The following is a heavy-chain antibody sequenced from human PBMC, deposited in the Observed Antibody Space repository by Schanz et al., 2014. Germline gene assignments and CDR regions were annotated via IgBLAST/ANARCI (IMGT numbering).Heavy chain of an antibody. V-gene: IGHV4-59*12. D-gene: IGHD2-2*01. Sequence: VQLVQSGGGLVQPGGSLRLSCATSGLTFTSAWMSWVRQAPGKGLEWVGYISYSGRTYYSPSLKSRLTMSVDTSKNHFSLRLSSVTAADTAVYYCARDVGGCSSSTSCYAFEIWGQGTMVTVSS. CDR3: ARDVGGCSSSTSCYAFEI. CDR1: GLTFTSAW. J-gene: IGHJ3*02. CDR2: ISYSGRT.